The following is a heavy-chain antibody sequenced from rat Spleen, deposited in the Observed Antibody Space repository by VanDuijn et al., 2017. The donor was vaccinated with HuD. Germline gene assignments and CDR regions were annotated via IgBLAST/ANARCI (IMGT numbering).Heavy chain of an antibody. Sequence: QVQLQESGPGLVQPSQTLSLTCTVSGFSLTSNSVQWVRQPPGKGREWMGGIWGDGTTDYNSALKPRLSINRDTSKGQVFLKMNILHTDDTLIYFFTYNHYYCGQGVMVTVSS. CDR3: TYNHYY. CDR1: GFSLTSNS. J-gene: IGHJ2*01. CDR2: IWGDGTT. D-gene: IGHD1-10*01. V-gene: IGHV2-1*01.